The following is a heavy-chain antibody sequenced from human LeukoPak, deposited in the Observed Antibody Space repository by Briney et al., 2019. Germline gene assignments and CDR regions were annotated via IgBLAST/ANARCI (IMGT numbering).Heavy chain of an antibody. J-gene: IGHJ4*02. D-gene: IGHD4/OR15-4a*01. Sequence: SETLSLTCTVSGVSISSSSYYWGWIRQPPGKGLEWIGSIYSSGSTYYNPSLKSRVTISVDTSKNQFTLKLSSVTAADTAAYYCAKEGTYTYGASDFDYWGQGTLVTVSS. V-gene: IGHV4-39*06. CDR3: AKEGTYTYGASDFDY. CDR2: IYSSGST. CDR1: GVSISSSSYY.